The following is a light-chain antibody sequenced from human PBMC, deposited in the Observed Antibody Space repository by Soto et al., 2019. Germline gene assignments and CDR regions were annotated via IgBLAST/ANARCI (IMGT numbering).Light chain of an antibody. Sequence: DIVMTQSPDSLAVSLGERATINFKSNQRVLYSSNNKNYLAWYQQKPGQPPKLLIYWASTRESGVPDRFSGSGSGTDFTLTISSLQAEDVAVYYCQQYYSTPWTFGQGAKVDIK. CDR3: QQYYSTPWT. J-gene: IGKJ1*01. V-gene: IGKV4-1*01. CDR1: QRVLYSSNNKNY. CDR2: WAS.